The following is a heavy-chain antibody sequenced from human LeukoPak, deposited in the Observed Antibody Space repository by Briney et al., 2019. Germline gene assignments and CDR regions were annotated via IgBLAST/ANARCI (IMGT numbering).Heavy chain of an antibody. J-gene: IGHJ3*02. V-gene: IGHV1-46*01. CDR1: GYTFTSYY. CDR3: ARQSYSGYDGDAFDI. CDR2: INPSGGST. Sequence: ASVKVSCKASGYTFTSYYMHWVRQAPGQGLEWMGIINPSGGSTSYAQKFQGRVTMTRDTSTSTVYMELSSLRSEDTAVYYCARQSYSGYDGDAFDIWGQGTMVTVSS. D-gene: IGHD5-12*01.